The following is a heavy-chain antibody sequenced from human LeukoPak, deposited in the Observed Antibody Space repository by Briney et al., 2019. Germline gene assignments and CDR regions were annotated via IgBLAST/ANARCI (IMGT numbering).Heavy chain of an antibody. CDR1: GFTFSSYG. CDR3: ARENRGVILTGLALY. CDR2: ISYSNTYI. J-gene: IGHJ4*02. Sequence: GGSLRLSCAVSGFTFSSYGMNWVRQAPGKGLQWVSSISYSNTYIYYADSVKGRFTISRDNAKNSLYLQMNSLRAEDTAVYYCARENRGVILTGLALYWGQGTLVTVSS. D-gene: IGHD3-9*01. V-gene: IGHV3-21*01.